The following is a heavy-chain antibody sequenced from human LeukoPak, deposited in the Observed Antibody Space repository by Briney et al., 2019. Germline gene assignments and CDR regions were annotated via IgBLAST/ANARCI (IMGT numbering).Heavy chain of an antibody. D-gene: IGHD3-22*01. J-gene: IGHJ3*02. CDR3: ARDAYYYDSSGPQTHAFDI. V-gene: IGHV3-53*01. CDR2: IYSGGST. Sequence: GGSLRLSCAASGFTVSSNYMSWVRQAPGKGLEWVSVIYSGGSTYYADSVKGRFTISRDNSKNTLYLQMNSLRAEDTAVYYCARDAYYYDSSGPQTHAFDIWGQGTMVTVSS. CDR1: GFTVSSNY.